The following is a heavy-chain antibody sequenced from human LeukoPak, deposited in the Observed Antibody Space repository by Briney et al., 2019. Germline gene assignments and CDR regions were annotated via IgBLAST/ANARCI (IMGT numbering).Heavy chain of an antibody. CDR3: ARGVGGQPTFAFDI. V-gene: IGHV4-34*01. J-gene: IGHJ3*02. CDR2: INHYGGT. Sequence: PSETLSLTCTVSGGSISSYYWSWIRQPPGKGLEWIGEINHYGGTNYIPSLKSRVTISIDTSKNHFSLNLNSVTAADAAVYYCARGVGGQPTFAFDIWGQGTAVTVSS. D-gene: IGHD4-23*01. CDR1: GGSISSYY.